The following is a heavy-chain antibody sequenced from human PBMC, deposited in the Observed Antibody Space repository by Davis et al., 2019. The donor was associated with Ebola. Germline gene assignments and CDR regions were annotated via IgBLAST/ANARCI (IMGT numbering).Heavy chain of an antibody. CDR3: ARVKAASLYYYYGMDV. CDR2: IYPGDSDT. D-gene: IGHD6-13*01. CDR1: GYSFTSYW. V-gene: IGHV5-51*01. Sequence: GESLKISCKGSGYSFTSYWIGWVRQMPGKGLEWMGIIYPGDSDTRYSPSFQGQVTISADKSISTAYLQWSSLKASDTAMYYCARVKAASLYYYYGMDVWGQGTTVTVSS. J-gene: IGHJ6*02.